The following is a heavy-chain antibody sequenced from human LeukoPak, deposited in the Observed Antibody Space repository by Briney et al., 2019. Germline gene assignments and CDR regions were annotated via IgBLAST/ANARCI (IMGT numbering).Heavy chain of an antibody. V-gene: IGHV3-30*18. CDR3: AKVERYCTNGVCYKNYYYYGMDV. CDR1: GFTFSSYG. J-gene: IGHJ6*02. Sequence: GGSLRLSCAASGFTFSSYGMHWVRQAPGKGLEWVAVISYDGSNKYYADSVKGRFTISRDNSKNTLYLQMNSPRAEDTAVYYCAKVERYCTNGVCYKNYYYYGMDVWGQGTTVTVSS. D-gene: IGHD2-8*01. CDR2: ISYDGSNK.